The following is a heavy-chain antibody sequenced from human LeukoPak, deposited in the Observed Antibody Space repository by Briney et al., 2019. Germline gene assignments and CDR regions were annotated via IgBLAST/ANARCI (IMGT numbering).Heavy chain of an antibody. J-gene: IGHJ6*03. D-gene: IGHD3-10*02. V-gene: IGHV3-30*02. CDR3: ARDKRARVRGVIMGNYYMDV. CDR2: IRYDGSNK. Sequence: PGGSLRLSCAASGFTFSSYGMHWVRQAPGKGLEWVAFIRYDGSNKYYADSVKGRFTISRDNSKNTLYLQMNSLRAEDTAVYHCARDKRARVRGVIMGNYYMDVWGKGTTVTISS. CDR1: GFTFSSYG.